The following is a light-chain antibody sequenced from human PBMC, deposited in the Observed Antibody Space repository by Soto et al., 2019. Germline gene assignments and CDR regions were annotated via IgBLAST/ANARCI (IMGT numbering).Light chain of an antibody. V-gene: IGLV1-44*01. J-gene: IGLJ2*01. Sequence: SALAQPPSASGTPGQTIAISCSGGTSNIGSHTVNWFQQLPGTAPRLLIYSNTQRPSGVPDRFSGSKSGTSASLAISGHQSEYEGDYYCATWDDSLNGVVFGGGTKVTVL. CDR3: ATWDDSLNGVV. CDR1: TSNIGSHT. CDR2: SNT.